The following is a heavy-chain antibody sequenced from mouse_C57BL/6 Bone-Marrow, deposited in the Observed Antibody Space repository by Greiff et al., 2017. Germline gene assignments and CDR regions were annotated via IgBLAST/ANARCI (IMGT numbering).Heavy chain of an antibody. CDR3: ARPGYYGSSSYYYAMDY. V-gene: IGHV1-26*01. CDR2: INPNNGGT. D-gene: IGHD1-1*01. CDR1: GYTFTDYY. J-gene: IGHJ4*01. Sequence: VQLQQSGPELVKPGASVKISCKASGYTFTDYYMNWVKQSHGKSLEWIGDINPNNGGTSYNQKFKGKATLTVDQSSSTASMELRSLTSEDSAVYYCARPGYYGSSSYYYAMDYWGQGTSVT.